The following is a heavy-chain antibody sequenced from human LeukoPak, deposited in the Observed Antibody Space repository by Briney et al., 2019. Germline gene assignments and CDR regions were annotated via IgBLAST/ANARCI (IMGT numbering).Heavy chain of an antibody. J-gene: IGHJ3*02. CDR1: GGSISSGGYS. Sequence: PSETLSLTCAVSGGSISSGGYSRSWIRQPPGKGLEWIGYLYHSGSTYYNPSLKSRVTISVDRSKNQFSLKLSSVTAADTAVYYCARARPFTMIVVAPPNDAFDIWGQGTMVTVSS. D-gene: IGHD3-22*01. CDR3: ARARPFTMIVVAPPNDAFDI. V-gene: IGHV4-30-2*01. CDR2: LYHSGST.